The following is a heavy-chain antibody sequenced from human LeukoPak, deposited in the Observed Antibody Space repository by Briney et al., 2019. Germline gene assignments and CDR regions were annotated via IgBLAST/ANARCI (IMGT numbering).Heavy chain of an antibody. CDR1: GFSLTTSAMR. D-gene: IGHD6-13*01. J-gene: IGHJ4*02. CDR3: ARELYSSSWYFDS. CDR2: IDWDDDK. V-gene: IGHV2-70*04. Sequence: SGPTVVKPTQTLTLTCTFSGFSLTTSAMRVSWIRQPPGKALEWLAHIDWDDDKFYSTSLKTRLTISKDTSKTQVVLTMTNMDPVDTGTYYCARELYSSSWYFDSWGQGTLVTVSS.